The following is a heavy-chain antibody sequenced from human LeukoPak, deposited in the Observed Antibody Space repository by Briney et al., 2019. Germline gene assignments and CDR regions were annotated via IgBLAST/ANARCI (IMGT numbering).Heavy chain of an antibody. V-gene: IGHV3-23*01. CDR1: GFTFSSYA. CDR3: ARGHLYDYSSTSYYFDY. Sequence: GGSLRLSCAGSGFTFSSYAMSWVRQAPGKGLEWVSAISHSSSGTYYVDSVKGRFTISRDNSKNTLYLQMNSLRAEDTAVYYCARGHLYDYSSTSYYFDYWGQGTLVTVSS. CDR2: ISHSSSGT. J-gene: IGHJ4*02. D-gene: IGHD6-13*01.